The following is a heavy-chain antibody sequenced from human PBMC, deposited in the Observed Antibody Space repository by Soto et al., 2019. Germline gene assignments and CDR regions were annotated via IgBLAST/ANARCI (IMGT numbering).Heavy chain of an antibody. CDR1: GGSISSYY. D-gene: IGHD6-19*01. CDR2: IYYSGST. J-gene: IGHJ4*02. Sequence: SETLSLTCTVSGGSISSYYWSWIRQPPGKGLEWIGYIYYSGSTNYNPSLKSRVTISVDTSENQFSLKLSSVTAADTAVYYCARHYGDSSGWYYFDYWGQGTLVTVSS. CDR3: ARHYGDSSGWYYFDY. V-gene: IGHV4-59*08.